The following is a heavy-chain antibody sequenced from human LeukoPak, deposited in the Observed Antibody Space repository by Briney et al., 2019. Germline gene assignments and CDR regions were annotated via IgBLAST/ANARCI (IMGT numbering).Heavy chain of an antibody. Sequence: IXXXPXKXLEWXXYIYYSGSTNYNPSLKSRVTISVDTSKNQFSLKLSSVTAADTAVYYCARAVPAAADYYYGMDVWGQGTTVTVSS. CDR3: ARAVPAAADYYYGMDV. V-gene: IGHV4-61*06. J-gene: IGHJ6*02. D-gene: IGHD2-2*01. CDR2: IYYSGST.